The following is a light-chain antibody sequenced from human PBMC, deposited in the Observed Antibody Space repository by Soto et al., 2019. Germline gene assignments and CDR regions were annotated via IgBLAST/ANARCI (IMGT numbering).Light chain of an antibody. J-gene: IGKJ4*01. CDR1: QSVSRTN. Sequence: DIGLTQSPATLSLSPGERAPLSCRALQSVSRTNLAWYQQKPGQAHRLLIYDASTRAAGIPDRFVGSGSGTDFTLTINRLESEDYAVYYCQQYCSSPLLTVGGGTQVEIK. CDR3: QQYCSSPLLT. V-gene: IGKV3-20*01. CDR2: DAS.